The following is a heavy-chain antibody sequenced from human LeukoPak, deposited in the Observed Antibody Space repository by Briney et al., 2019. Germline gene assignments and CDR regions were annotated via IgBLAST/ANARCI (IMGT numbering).Heavy chain of an antibody. CDR1: GGSISSYY. V-gene: IGHV4-4*07. Sequence: SETLSLTCTVSGGSISSYYRSWIRQPAGKGLEWIGRIYSSGSTNYNPSLKSRVTMSVDTSKNQFSLKLSSVTAADTAVYYCARGQYHLLYWYFDLWGRGTLVTVSS. CDR3: ARGQYHLLYWYFDL. J-gene: IGHJ2*01. CDR2: IYSSGST. D-gene: IGHD2-2*01.